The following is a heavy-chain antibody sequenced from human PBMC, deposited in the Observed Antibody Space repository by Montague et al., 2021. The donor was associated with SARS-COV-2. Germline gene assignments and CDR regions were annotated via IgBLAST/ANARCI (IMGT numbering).Heavy chain of an antibody. CDR3: AGRGVRYSSSWYSYWFDP. CDR2: IYYSGST. Sequence: SETLSLTCTVSGGSISSSSYYWGWIRQPPGKVLEWIGSIYYSGSTYYNPSLKSRVTISVDTSKNQFSLKLSSVTAADTAVYYCAGRGVRYSSSWYSYWFDPWGQGTLVTVSP. J-gene: IGHJ5*02. D-gene: IGHD6-13*01. CDR1: GGSISSSSYY. V-gene: IGHV4-39*01.